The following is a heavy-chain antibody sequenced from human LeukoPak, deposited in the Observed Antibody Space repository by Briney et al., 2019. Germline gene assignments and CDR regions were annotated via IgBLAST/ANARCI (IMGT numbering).Heavy chain of an antibody. CDR2: ISCSGGST. V-gene: IGHV3-23*01. J-gene: IGHJ4*02. D-gene: IGHD3-10*01. CDR1: GFTFSSYA. Sequence: GGSLRLSCAASGFTFSSYAMSWVRQAPGKGLEWVSAISCSGGSTYYADSVKGRFTISRDNSKNTLYLQMNSLRAEDTAVYYCASSYGSGSYYNHDYWGQGTLVTVSS. CDR3: ASSYGSGSYYNHDY.